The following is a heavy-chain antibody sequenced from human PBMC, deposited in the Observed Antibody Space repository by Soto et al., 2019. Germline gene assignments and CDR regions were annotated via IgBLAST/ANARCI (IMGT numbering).Heavy chain of an antibody. CDR1: GFTFSSYG. D-gene: IGHD3-10*01. J-gene: IGHJ5*02. CDR3: AREKRITMVRGVRYNWFDP. Sequence: GGSLRLSCAASGFTFSSYGMHWVRQAPGKGLEWVAVIWYDGSNKYYADSVKGRFTISRDNSKNTLYLQMNSLRAEDTAVYYCAREKRITMVRGVRYNWFDPWGQGTLVTVSS. V-gene: IGHV3-33*01. CDR2: IWYDGSNK.